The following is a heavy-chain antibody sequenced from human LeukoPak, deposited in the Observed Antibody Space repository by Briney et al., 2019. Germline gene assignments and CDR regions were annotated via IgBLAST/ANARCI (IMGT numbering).Heavy chain of an antibody. V-gene: IGHV1-8*01. CDR2: MNPNSGNT. J-gene: IGHJ4*02. CDR1: GYTFTSYD. D-gene: IGHD6-13*01. Sequence: EASVRVSCKASGYTFTSYDINWVRQATGQELEWMGWMNPNSGNTGYAQKFQGRVTMTRNTSISTAYMELSSLRSEDTAVYYCARGDSSSWYDYWGQGTLVTVSS. CDR3: ARGDSSSWYDY.